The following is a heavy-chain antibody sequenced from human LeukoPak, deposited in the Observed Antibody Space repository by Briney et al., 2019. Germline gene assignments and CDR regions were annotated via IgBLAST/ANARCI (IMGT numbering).Heavy chain of an antibody. Sequence: SETLSLTFTVSGGSISSGGYYWRWVRHHPGKGLEWIGYIYYSRSTYYNPSLKSRGTISVDPSKNQFALKLSSVTAAVTAGDDWARAPANWEDAFEVWGQGTMVTVSS. CDR2: IYYSRST. V-gene: IGHV4-31*03. CDR3: ARAPANWEDAFEV. J-gene: IGHJ3*01. CDR1: GGSISSGGYY. D-gene: IGHD1-26*01.